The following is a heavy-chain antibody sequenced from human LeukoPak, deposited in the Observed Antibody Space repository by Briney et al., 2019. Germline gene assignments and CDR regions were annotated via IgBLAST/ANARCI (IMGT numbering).Heavy chain of an antibody. J-gene: IGHJ4*02. CDR2: IIPIFGAA. D-gene: IGHD1-26*01. Sequence: SVKVSCKASGGTFSSYAISWVRQAPGQGLEWMGGIIPIFGAANYAQKFQGRVTITADESTSTAYMELSSLRSEDTAVYYCAREVGASYYFDYWGQGTLVTVSS. CDR1: GGTFSSYA. V-gene: IGHV1-69*13. CDR3: AREVGASYYFDY.